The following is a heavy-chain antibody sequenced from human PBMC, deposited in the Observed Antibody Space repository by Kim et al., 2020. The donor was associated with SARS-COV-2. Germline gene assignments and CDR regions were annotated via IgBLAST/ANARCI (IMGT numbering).Heavy chain of an antibody. CDR1: GFTFSDSA. D-gene: IGHD1-1*01. CDR2: IRSKVNGYAT. Sequence: GGSLRLSCGASGFTFSDSAMHWVRRASGKGLEWVGRIRSKVNGYATAYSASVRGSFTISRDDSRNTAYLQMNSLKTEDTADYYFTRGPGTTLAFWDAFD. CDR3: TRGPGTTLAFWDAFD. V-gene: IGHV3-73*01. J-gene: IGHJ3*02.